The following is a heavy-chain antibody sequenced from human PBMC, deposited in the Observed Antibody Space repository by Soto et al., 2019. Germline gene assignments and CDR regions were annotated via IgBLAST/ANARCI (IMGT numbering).Heavy chain of an antibody. J-gene: IGHJ4*02. CDR1: GGSVSSGSYY. Sequence: PSETLSLTCTVSGGSVSSGSYYWSWIRQPPGKGLEWVGYIYRSGTTNYNPSLKSRVDISVDTSKSQSSLKLTSVTAADTAVYYCARGEIIYDGSSYQSFYFDYWGQGTLVTVSS. CDR2: IYRSGTT. D-gene: IGHD3-22*01. V-gene: IGHV4-61*01. CDR3: ARGEIIYDGSSYQSFYFDY.